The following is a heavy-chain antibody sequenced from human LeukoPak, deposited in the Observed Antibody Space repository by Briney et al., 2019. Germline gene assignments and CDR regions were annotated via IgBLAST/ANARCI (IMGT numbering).Heavy chain of an antibody. V-gene: IGHV4-34*01. Sequence: SETLSLTCAVYGGSFSGYYWSWIRQPPGKGLEWIGEINHSGSTNYNPSLKSRVTISVDTSKNQFSLKLSSVTAADTAVYYCARVPLWDGGNSDYYYYGMDVWGQGTTVTVSS. CDR1: GGSFSGYY. J-gene: IGHJ6*02. CDR3: ARVPLWDGGNSDYYYYGMDV. D-gene: IGHD4-23*01. CDR2: INHSGST.